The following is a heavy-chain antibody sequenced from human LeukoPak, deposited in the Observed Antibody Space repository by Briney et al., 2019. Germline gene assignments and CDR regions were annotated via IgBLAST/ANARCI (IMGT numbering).Heavy chain of an antibody. CDR2: IYYSGST. J-gene: IGHJ5*02. CDR1: GGSISSYY. CDR3: ARDKGGPQLDP. Sequence: PSETLSLTCTVSGGSISSYYWSWIRQPPGKGLEWIGYIYYSGSTNCNPSLKSRVTISVDTSKNQFSLKLSSVTAADTAVYYCARDKGGPQLDPWGQGTLVTVSS. V-gene: IGHV4-59*01.